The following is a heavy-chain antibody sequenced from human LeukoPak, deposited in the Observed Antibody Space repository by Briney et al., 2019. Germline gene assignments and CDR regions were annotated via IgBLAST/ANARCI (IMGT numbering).Heavy chain of an antibody. CDR2: INWNGGST. CDR3: ATARYSSSWDAFDI. V-gene: IGHV3-20*04. J-gene: IGHJ3*02. CDR1: GFTSDDYG. Sequence: GGSLRLSCAASGFTSDDYGMSWVRQAPGKGLEWGSGINWNGGSTGYADSVKGRFTISRDNAKNSLYLQMNSLRAEDTALYYCATARYSSSWDAFDIWGQGTMVTVSS. D-gene: IGHD6-13*01.